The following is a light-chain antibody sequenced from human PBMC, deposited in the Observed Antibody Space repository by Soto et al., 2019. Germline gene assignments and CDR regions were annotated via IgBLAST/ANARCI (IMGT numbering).Light chain of an antibody. CDR1: QSLVYSDGNTY. CDR3: MQGTHWPPYT. Sequence: DVVMTQSPVSLPVTLGQPASISCKSSQSLVYSDGNTYLNWFQQRPGQSPRRLIYKVSNRDSGVPDRCSGSESGSDFTLKISRVEAEDVGVYYCMQGTHWPPYTFGQGTKLEIK. V-gene: IGKV2-30*01. J-gene: IGKJ2*01. CDR2: KVS.